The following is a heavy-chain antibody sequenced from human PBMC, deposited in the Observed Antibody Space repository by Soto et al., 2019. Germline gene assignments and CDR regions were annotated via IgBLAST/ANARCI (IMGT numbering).Heavy chain of an antibody. CDR3: AAQVAGGDF. J-gene: IGHJ4*02. Sequence: QVQLVQSGAEVKKPGASVKVSCKASGYTFTNYAMYWVRQAPGQRLEWLGWITAVTGNTKYSQKLRGRVTITRDTSASTVYMDLSRLRSEHTAVYYCAAQVAGGDFWGQGTLVTVSS. V-gene: IGHV1-3*01. CDR1: GYTFTNYA. CDR2: ITAVTGNT. D-gene: IGHD6-19*01.